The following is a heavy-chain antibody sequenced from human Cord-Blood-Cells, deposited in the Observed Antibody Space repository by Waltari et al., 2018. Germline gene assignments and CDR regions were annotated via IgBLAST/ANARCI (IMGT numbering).Heavy chain of an antibody. J-gene: IGHJ5*02. Sequence: QLQLQESGPGLVKPSETLSLTCTVSGGSISSSRYYWGWIRQPPGKGLEWIGSIYYSGVTYYHPSLKMRVTISVDTSKNQFSLKLSSVTAADTAVYYCARGRIFGVVIEGWFDPWGQGTLVTVSS. CDR2: IYYSGVT. D-gene: IGHD3-3*01. CDR1: GGSISSSRYY. CDR3: ARGRIFGVVIEGWFDP. V-gene: IGHV4-39*01.